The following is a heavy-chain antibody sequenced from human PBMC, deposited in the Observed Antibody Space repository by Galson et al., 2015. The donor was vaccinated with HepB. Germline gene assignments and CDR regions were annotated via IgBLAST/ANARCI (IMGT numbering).Heavy chain of an antibody. J-gene: IGHJ4*02. CDR3: ARRRGIYSGYYFDY. V-gene: IGHV5-51*01. Sequence: QSGAEVKKPGESLKISCKGSGYSSVSHWIAWVRQKPGKGLEWMGIIYPGDSNTRYSPSFQGQVTFSADRSINTAYLQWSSLKASDTAIYFCARRRGIYSGYYFDYWGQGTLVTVSS. CDR2: IYPGDSNT. CDR1: GYSSVSHW. D-gene: IGHD3-3*01.